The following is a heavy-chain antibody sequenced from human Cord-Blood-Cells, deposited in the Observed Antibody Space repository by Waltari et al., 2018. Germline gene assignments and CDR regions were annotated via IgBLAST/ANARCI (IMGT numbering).Heavy chain of an antibody. CDR3: AGPYGSGSSYAFDI. Sequence: VQLQQWGAGLLKPSETLSLTCAVYGGSFSGYYWSWIRQPPGKGLEWIGEINHSGSTNYNPSLKSRVTISVDTSKNQFSLKLSSVTAADTAVYYCAGPYGSGSSYAFDIWGQGTMVTVSS. CDR1: GGSFSGYY. D-gene: IGHD3-10*01. V-gene: IGHV4-34*01. J-gene: IGHJ3*02. CDR2: INHSGST.